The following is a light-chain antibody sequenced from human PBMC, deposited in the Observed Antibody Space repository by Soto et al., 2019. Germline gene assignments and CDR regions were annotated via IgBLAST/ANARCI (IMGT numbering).Light chain of an antibody. CDR1: QGIRSY. V-gene: IGKV1-9*01. J-gene: IGKJ5*01. CDR3: QQLNSYPIT. CDR2: AAS. Sequence: DIQLTQSPSFLSASVGDRVTITCRASQGIRSYLAWYQQKPGKAPKLLIYAASTLQSGVPSRFSGSGSGTEFTLAISSLRPEDFATYYCQQLNSYPITFGQGTRLEIK.